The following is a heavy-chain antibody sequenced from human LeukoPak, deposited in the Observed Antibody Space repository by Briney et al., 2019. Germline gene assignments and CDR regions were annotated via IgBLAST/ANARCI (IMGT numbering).Heavy chain of an antibody. D-gene: IGHD2-15*01. CDR3: ARLKDLWFDP. Sequence: SETLSLTCTVSGGSISSYYWSWIRQPPGKGLEWIGYIYYSGGTNYNPSLKSRVTISVDTPKSQFSLKLTSVTAADTAVYYCARLKDLWFDPWGQGTLVTVSS. J-gene: IGHJ5*02. V-gene: IGHV4-59*01. CDR1: GGSISSYY. CDR2: IYYSGGT.